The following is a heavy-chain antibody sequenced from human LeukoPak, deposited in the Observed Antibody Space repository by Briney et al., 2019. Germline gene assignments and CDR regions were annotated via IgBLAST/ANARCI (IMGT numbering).Heavy chain of an antibody. CDR2: INHSGNT. D-gene: IGHD4-23*01. Sequence: PSETLSLTCAVSGGSSIGYHWNWIRQPPGKGLEWIGEINHSGNTNYNPSLKSRVTISIDTSKNQFSLKLRSLTAADTAVYYCARDPTTVVTTPYYFDDWGQGTLVTVSS. CDR1: GGSSIGYH. V-gene: IGHV4-34*01. CDR3: ARDPTTVVTTPYYFDD. J-gene: IGHJ4*02.